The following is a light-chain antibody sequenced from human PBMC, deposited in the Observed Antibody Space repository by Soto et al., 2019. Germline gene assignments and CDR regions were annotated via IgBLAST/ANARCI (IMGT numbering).Light chain of an antibody. Sequence: QSVLTQPPSVSGAPGQRVTISCTGSSSNIGAGYDVHWYQQLPGTAPKLLSYGNSNRPSGVPDRFSGSTSGTSASLAITGLQADDEADYYCQSFDSSLSGYLFGTGTKLTVL. V-gene: IGLV1-40*01. J-gene: IGLJ1*01. CDR2: GNS. CDR3: QSFDSSLSGYL. CDR1: SSNIGAGYD.